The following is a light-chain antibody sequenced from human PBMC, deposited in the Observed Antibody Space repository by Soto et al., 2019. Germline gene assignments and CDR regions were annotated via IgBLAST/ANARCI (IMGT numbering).Light chain of an antibody. CDR1: QSVSSSY. Sequence: EIVLTQSPGTLSLSPGERATLSCRASQSVSSSYLAWYQQKPGQAPRLLIYGASSRATGIPDRFSGSGSGTDFTLTISRLEPEDFAVYYGQQYGISPFTIRPGT. V-gene: IGKV3-20*01. J-gene: IGKJ3*01. CDR3: QQYGISPFT. CDR2: GAS.